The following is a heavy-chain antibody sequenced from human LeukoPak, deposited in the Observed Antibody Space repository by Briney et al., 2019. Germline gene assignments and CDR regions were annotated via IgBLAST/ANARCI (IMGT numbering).Heavy chain of an antibody. J-gene: IGHJ4*02. CDR3: ASDSWNGYNSLDY. CDR1: GYTFTSYD. D-gene: IGHD5-24*01. Sequence: ASVKVSCKASGYTFTSYDINWVRQATGQGLEWMGWMNPNSGNTGYAQKFQGRVTITRNTSISTAYMELSRLRSDDTAVYYCASDSWNGYNSLDYWGQGTLVTVSS. CDR2: MNPNSGNT. V-gene: IGHV1-8*03.